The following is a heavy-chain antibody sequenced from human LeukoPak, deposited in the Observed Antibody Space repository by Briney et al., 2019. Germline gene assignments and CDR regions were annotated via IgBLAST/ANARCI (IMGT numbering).Heavy chain of an antibody. CDR1: GGSTSSYY. V-gene: IGHV4-4*09. J-gene: IGHJ4*02. CDR2: IYTSGST. CDR3: ASGRWPQLPGY. Sequence: PSETLSLTCTVSGGSTSSYYWNWIRQPPGKGLEWIGYIYTSGSTNYNPSLKSRVTISVDTSKNQFSLKLSSVTAADTAVYYCASGRWPQLPGYWGQGTLVTVSS. D-gene: IGHD5-24*01.